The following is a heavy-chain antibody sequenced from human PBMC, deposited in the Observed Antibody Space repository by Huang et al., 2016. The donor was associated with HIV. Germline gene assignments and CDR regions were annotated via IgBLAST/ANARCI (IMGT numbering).Heavy chain of an antibody. Sequence: QVQLVQSRAEVKKPGASVKVSCKVSEYTLTELSIHWVRQPPGKGLEWMGGFDPEIGETINEEKFQGRVTMTEDTSTETAFMELSGLRPEDTAVYYCATGFDVFFDFWGQGTLVTVSS. CDR2: FDPEIGET. V-gene: IGHV1-24*01. CDR3: ATGFDVFFDF. CDR1: EYTLTELS. J-gene: IGHJ4*02. D-gene: IGHD3-9*01.